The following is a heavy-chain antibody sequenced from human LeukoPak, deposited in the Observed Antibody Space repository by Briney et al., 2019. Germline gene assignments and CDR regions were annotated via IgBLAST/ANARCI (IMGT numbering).Heavy chain of an antibody. V-gene: IGHV4-61*02. Sequence: SQTLSLTCTVSGGSLSSSSHSWSWIRQPAGKGLEWIGRIYTSGNTNYIPSLKSRVTISFDTSKSQFSLKLSSVTAADTAVYYCARDLLMYGLDVWGQGTTVTVSS. CDR1: GGSLSSSSHS. CDR3: ARDLLMYGLDV. CDR2: IYTSGNT. J-gene: IGHJ6*02. D-gene: IGHD3-9*01.